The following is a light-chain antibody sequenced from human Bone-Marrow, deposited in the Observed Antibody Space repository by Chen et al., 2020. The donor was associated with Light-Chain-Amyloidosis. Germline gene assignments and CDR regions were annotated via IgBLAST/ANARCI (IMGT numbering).Light chain of an antibody. CDR3: QSAEGSGTYEVV. CDR2: RDT. J-gene: IGLJ2*01. CDR1: DLPTRY. V-gene: IGLV3-25*03. Sequence: SHELTQPPSVSVSPGQTARITCSGDDLPTRYAYWYQQKPGQAPVLVIHRDTERPSGISERFSGCSSGTTATLTISGVEAEDEADYHCQSAEGSGTYEVVFGGGTKLTVL.